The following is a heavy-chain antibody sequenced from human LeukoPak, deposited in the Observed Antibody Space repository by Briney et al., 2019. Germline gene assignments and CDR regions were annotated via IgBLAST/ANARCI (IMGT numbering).Heavy chain of an antibody. CDR2: ISSSGSTI. CDR1: GFTFSSYE. D-gene: IGHD3-10*01. CDR3: ARDYYGSGSYHY. Sequence: GGSLRLSCAASGFTFSSYEMHWVRQAPGKGLEWVSYISSSGSTIYYADSVKGRFTISRDNAKNSLYLQMNSLRAEDTAVYYCARDYYGSGSYHYWGQGTLVTVSS. V-gene: IGHV3-48*03. J-gene: IGHJ4*02.